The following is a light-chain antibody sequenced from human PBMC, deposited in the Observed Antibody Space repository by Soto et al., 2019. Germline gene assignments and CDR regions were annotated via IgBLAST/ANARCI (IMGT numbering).Light chain of an antibody. CDR2: GAS. CDR1: QSVSSN. Sequence: EIVMTQSPATLSVSPGERATLSCRASQSVSSNLAWYQQKPGQAPRLLIYGASTRATGIPARFSGSGSGTEFTLTISSLLSEDFAVYYCQQYNNWPPIFTFGPGTKVDIK. V-gene: IGKV3-15*01. J-gene: IGKJ3*01. CDR3: QQYNNWPPIFT.